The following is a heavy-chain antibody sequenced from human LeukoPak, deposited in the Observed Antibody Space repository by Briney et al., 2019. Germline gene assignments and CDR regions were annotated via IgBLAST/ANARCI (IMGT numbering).Heavy chain of an antibody. Sequence: GEPLKISCKGSGYSFTSYWIGWVRQMPGKGLEWMGIIHPGDSDTRYSPSFQGQVTISVDKSISTAYLQWSSLKASDTAMYYCARVVVVTSIFWYFDLWGRGTLVTVAS. CDR1: GYSFTSYW. V-gene: IGHV5-51*01. D-gene: IGHD2-21*02. CDR2: IHPGDSDT. CDR3: ARVVVVTSIFWYFDL. J-gene: IGHJ2*01.